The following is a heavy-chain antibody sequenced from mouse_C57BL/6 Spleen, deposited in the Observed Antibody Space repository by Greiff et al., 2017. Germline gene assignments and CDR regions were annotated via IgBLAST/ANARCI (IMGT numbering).Heavy chain of an antibody. Sequence: VQLKQSGPELVKPGASVKISCTASGYSFTGYYMNWVKQSPEKSLEWIGEINPSTGGTTYNQKFKAKATLTVDKSSSTAYMQLKSLTSEDAAVYYCARSSSGGYFDYWGQGTTLTVSS. J-gene: IGHJ2*01. V-gene: IGHV1-42*01. CDR2: INPSTGGT. D-gene: IGHD3-2*02. CDR1: GYSFTGYY. CDR3: ARSSSGGYFDY.